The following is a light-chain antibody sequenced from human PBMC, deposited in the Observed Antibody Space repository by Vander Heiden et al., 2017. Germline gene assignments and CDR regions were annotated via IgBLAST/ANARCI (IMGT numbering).Light chain of an antibody. J-gene: IGLJ1*01. CDR2: DVG. Sequence: SALTQPASVSGSPGHSITISCTGTRSDVGGYNFVSWYQQHPGKAPKLMIYDVGSRPSGVANRFSGSKSGNTASLTISGRQAEDEADYYSSSFTSSRLRLFGTGTKVTVL. V-gene: IGLV2-14*03. CDR1: RSDVGGYNF. CDR3: SSFTSSRLRL.